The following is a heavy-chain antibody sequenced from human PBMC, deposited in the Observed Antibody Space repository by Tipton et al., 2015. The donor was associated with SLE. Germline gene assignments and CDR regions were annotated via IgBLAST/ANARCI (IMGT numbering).Heavy chain of an antibody. CDR2: VYDSGST. J-gene: IGHJ4*02. D-gene: IGHD5-18*01. Sequence: TLSLTCTVSGGSVSSYYWIWIRQPAGKGLEWIGHVYDSGSTYYIPSLKSRVTISVDTSKNQFSLKLSSVTAADTAVYYCARAPLRGYSYGLYFDYWGQGTLVTVSS. V-gene: IGHV4-4*07. CDR1: GGSVSSYY. CDR3: ARAPLRGYSYGLYFDY.